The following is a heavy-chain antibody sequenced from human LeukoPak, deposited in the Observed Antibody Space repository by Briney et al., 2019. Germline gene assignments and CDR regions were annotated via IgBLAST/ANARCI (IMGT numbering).Heavy chain of an antibody. J-gene: IGHJ3*02. D-gene: IGHD3-16*01. V-gene: IGHV4-59*01. Sequence: SETLSLTCTVSGGSISSYYWSWIRQPPGKGLEWIGYIYYSGSTNYNPSPKSRVTISVDTSKNQFSLKLSSVTAADTAVYYCASYALGNAFDIWGQGTMVTVSS. CDR2: IYYSGST. CDR3: ASYALGNAFDI. CDR1: GGSISSYY.